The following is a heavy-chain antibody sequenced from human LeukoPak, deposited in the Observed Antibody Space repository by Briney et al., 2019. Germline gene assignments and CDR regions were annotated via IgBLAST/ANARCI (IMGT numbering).Heavy chain of an antibody. CDR1: GYTFTSYD. Sequence: ASVKVSCKASGYTFTSYDINWVRQATGQGLEWMGWMNPNSGNTGYAQKFQGRVTMTRNTSISTAYMEPSSLRSEDTAVYYCATTAGLSGYYYYYMDVWGKGTTVTISS. CDR3: ATTAGLSGYYYYYMDV. CDR2: MNPNSGNT. D-gene: IGHD3-10*01. V-gene: IGHV1-8*01. J-gene: IGHJ6*03.